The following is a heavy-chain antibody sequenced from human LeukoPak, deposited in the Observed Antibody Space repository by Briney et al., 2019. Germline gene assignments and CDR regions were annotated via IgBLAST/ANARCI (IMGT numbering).Heavy chain of an antibody. Sequence: GGSLRLSCAASGFTFSNYEMNWVRQAPGKGLDWVSYIGSRGATIYYADSVKGRFTISRDNAKNSLYLQMNSLRAEDTAVYYCARDCRSSGCHGSYWGQGTLVTVSS. CDR2: IGSRGATI. J-gene: IGHJ4*02. V-gene: IGHV3-48*03. D-gene: IGHD6-19*01. CDR3: ARDCRSSGCHGSY. CDR1: GFTFSNYE.